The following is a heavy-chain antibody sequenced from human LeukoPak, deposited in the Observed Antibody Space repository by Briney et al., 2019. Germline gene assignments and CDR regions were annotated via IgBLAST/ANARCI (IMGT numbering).Heavy chain of an antibody. CDR2: IYYSGST. Sequence: SETLSLTCTVSGGSISSSSYYWGWIRQPPGKGLEWIGSIYYSGSTYYNPSLKSRVTISVDTSKNQFSLKLSSVTAADTAVYYCARLRPRSMVRGVMPHDYWGQGTLVTVSS. CDR1: GGSISSSSYY. J-gene: IGHJ4*02. D-gene: IGHD3-10*01. V-gene: IGHV4-39*07. CDR3: ARLRPRSMVRGVMPHDY.